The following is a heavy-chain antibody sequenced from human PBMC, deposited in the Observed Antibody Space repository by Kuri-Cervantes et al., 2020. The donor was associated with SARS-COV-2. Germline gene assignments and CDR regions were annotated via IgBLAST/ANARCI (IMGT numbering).Heavy chain of an antibody. V-gene: IGHV1-45*02. J-gene: IGHJ6*02. CDR1: GYTFTYRY. CDR3: ATSGLRGNDYHMDV. CDR2: ITVYNGNT. D-gene: IGHD3/OR15-3a*01. Sequence: SVKVSCKTSGYTFTYRYLHWVRQAPGQALEWMGWITVYNGNTKYAQKFQDRVTITRDKSMSKVYMELSNLKSEDTALYYCATSGLRGNDYHMDVWGQGNMVNVSS.